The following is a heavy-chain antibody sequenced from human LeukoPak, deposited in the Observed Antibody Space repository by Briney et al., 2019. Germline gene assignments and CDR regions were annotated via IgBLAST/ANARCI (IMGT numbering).Heavy chain of an antibody. CDR1: GGTFSSYA. V-gene: IGHV1-69*06. CDR2: IIPIFGTA. Sequence: SVKVSCKASGGTFSSYAISWVRQAPGQGLEWMGGIIPIFGTANYAQKFQGRVTITADKSTSTAYMELSSLRSEDTAVYYRARGSSPFDWLTPPDYWGQGTLVTVSS. J-gene: IGHJ4*02. D-gene: IGHD3-9*01. CDR3: ARGSSPFDWLTPPDY.